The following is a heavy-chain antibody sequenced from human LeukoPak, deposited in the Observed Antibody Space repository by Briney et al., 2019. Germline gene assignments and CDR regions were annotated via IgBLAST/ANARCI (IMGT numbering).Heavy chain of an antibody. Sequence: GGSLRLSCAASGFTFSSYEMNWVRQAPGKGLEWVSYISISGSTIYNADSVKGRFTISRDNAKTSLYLQVNSLRAEDTAVYYCVRGGGSCCRFNAFDIWGQGAMVTVSS. D-gene: IGHD2-15*01. J-gene: IGHJ3*02. CDR2: ISISGSTI. CDR3: VRGGGSCCRFNAFDI. CDR1: GFTFSSYE. V-gene: IGHV3-48*03.